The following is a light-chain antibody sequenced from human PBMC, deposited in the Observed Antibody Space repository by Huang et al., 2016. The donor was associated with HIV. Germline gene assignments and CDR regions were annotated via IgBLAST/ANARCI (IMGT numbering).Light chain of an antibody. V-gene: IGKV3-11*01. Sequence: EIVLTQSPATLSLSPGEGATLSCRASQSVSRYLAWYQQKPGQPPRLLIYDASNRATDIPARFSGSGSGTDFTLTISSLETEDSAVYYCQQRSNWPPLTFGGGTKVEIK. CDR3: QQRSNWPPLT. J-gene: IGKJ4*01. CDR2: DAS. CDR1: QSVSRY.